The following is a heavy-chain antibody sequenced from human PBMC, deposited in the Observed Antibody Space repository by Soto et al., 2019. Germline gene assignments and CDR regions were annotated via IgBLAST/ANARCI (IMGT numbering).Heavy chain of an antibody. CDR2: LYWDDDE. V-gene: IGHV2-5*02. J-gene: IGHJ4*02. CDR1: GFSLSTRGMG. Sequence: QITLNESGPPLVKPTQTLTLTCTFSGFSLSTRGMGVGWIRQPPGKALEWLALLYWDDDERYSPSLISRLSITKDTSKNQVFLTMTNVDPVDTATYYCAHRPRGFTYFFDYWGQGTLVTVSS. CDR3: AHRPRGFTYFFDY.